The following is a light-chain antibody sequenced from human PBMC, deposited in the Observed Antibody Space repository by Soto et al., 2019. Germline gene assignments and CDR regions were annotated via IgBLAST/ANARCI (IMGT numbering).Light chain of an antibody. CDR2: KAS. CDR3: QHYDSYSYN. V-gene: IGKV1-5*03. CDR1: QSISDS. J-gene: IGKJ2*01. Sequence: DIPMTQSPSTLSAYVGDRVIITCRASQSISDSLAWFQQKPGKAPKLLIYKASILETGVPSRFSGSGSGTEFTLSISSLQPDDFATYFCQHYDSYSYNFGQGTKLEIK.